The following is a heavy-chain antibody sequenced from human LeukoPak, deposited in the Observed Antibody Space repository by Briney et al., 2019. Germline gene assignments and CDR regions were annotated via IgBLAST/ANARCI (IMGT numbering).Heavy chain of an antibody. CDR2: IYYSGST. Sequence: KPSETLSLTCTASGGSISSYYWSWIRQPPGKGLEWIGYIYYSGSTNYNPSLKSRVTISVDTSKNQFSLKLSSVTAADTAVYYCARGTTVTYYFDYWGQGTLVTVSS. CDR3: ARGTTVTYYFDY. V-gene: IGHV4-59*08. D-gene: IGHD4-17*01. CDR1: GGSISSYY. J-gene: IGHJ4*02.